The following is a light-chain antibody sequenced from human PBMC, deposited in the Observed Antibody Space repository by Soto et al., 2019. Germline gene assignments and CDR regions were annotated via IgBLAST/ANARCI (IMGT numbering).Light chain of an antibody. CDR3: QQYGSSPRT. Sequence: EIVLTQSPGTLSLSPGERATLSCRASQSVSSSYLAWYQQKPGQAPRLLIYAASSRAAGIPDRFSGSGSGTDFTLTIRRLEPEDFAVYYCQQYGSSPRTFGQGTKVDIK. V-gene: IGKV3-20*01. J-gene: IGKJ1*01. CDR2: AAS. CDR1: QSVSSSY.